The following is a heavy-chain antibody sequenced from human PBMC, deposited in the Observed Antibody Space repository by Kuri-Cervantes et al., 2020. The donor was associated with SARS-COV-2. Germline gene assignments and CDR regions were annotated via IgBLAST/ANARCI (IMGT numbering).Heavy chain of an antibody. V-gene: IGHV3-21*01. Sequence: GGSLRLSCAASGFTLSSYSMNWVRQAPGKGLEWVSLITSSGSYIFYADSVKGRFTISRDNAKNSLYLQMNSLRAEDTAVYYCARDVGRGYLVDYWGQGTLVTVSS. J-gene: IGHJ4*02. CDR2: ITSSGSYI. D-gene: IGHD3-22*01. CDR3: ARDVGRGYLVDY. CDR1: GFTLSSYS.